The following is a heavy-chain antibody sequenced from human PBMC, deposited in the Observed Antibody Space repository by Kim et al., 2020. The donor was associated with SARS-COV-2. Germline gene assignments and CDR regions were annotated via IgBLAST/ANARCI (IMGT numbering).Heavy chain of an antibody. CDR1: GFTFSSYW. J-gene: IGHJ6*02. Sequence: GGSLRLSCAASGFTFSSYWMSWVRQAPGKGLEWVANIKQDGSEKYYVDSVKGRFTISRDNAKNSLYLQMNSLRAEDTAVYYCARDYSTVLTRIKGMDVWGQGTTVTVSS. D-gene: IGHD4-4*01. CDR3: ARDYSTVLTRIKGMDV. V-gene: IGHV3-7*03. CDR2: IKQDGSEK.